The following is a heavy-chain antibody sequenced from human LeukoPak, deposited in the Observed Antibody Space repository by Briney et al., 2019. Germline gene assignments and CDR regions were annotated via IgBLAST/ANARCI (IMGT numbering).Heavy chain of an antibody. J-gene: IGHJ5*02. Sequence: SETLSLTCTVYGGSFSGYYWSWIRQSPGKGLEWIGEINHYGSTNYNPSLKSRITISVDTSKNQFSLKLSSVIAADTAVYYCARVAGYYDSSENWFDPWGQGTLVTVSS. D-gene: IGHD3-22*01. CDR1: GGSFSGYY. CDR3: ARVAGYYDSSENWFDP. V-gene: IGHV4-34*01. CDR2: INHYGST.